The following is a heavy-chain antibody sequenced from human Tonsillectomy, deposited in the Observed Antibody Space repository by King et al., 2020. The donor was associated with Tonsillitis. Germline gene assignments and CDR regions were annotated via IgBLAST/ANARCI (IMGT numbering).Heavy chain of an antibody. CDR1: GYTFTGYY. J-gene: IGHJ3*02. V-gene: IGHV1-2*02. CDR3: ARVRPEWLLYLTDAFDI. D-gene: IGHD3-3*01. Sequence: QLVQSGAEVKKPGASVKVSCKASGYTFTGYYMHWVRQAPGQGLEWMGWINPNSGGTNYAQKFQGRVTMTRDTSISTAYMELSRRRSDDTAVYYCARVRPEWLLYLTDAFDIWGQGTMVTVSS. CDR2: INPNSGGT.